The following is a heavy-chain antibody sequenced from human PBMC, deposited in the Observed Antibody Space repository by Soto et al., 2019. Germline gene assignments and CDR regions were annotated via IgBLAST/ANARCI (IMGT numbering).Heavy chain of an antibody. J-gene: IGHJ3*02. Sequence: GGSLRLSCAASGFTFSSYAMHWVRQAPGKGLEYVSAISSNGGSTYYANSVKGRFTISRDNSKNTLYLQMNSLRAEDTAVYYCARGVLPPDLGRRDFDIWGQGTTVTVSS. V-gene: IGHV3-64*01. CDR2: ISSNGGST. CDR1: GFTFSSYA. CDR3: ARGVLPPDLGRRDFDI.